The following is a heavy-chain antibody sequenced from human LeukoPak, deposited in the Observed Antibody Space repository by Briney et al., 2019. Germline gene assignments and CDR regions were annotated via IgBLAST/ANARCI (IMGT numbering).Heavy chain of an antibody. CDR1: GYTFTGYY. J-gene: IGHJ4*02. D-gene: IGHD3-3*01. Sequence: GASVKVSCRASGYTFTGYYMHWVRQAPGQGLEWMGRINPNSGGTNYAQKFQGRVTMTRDTSISTAYMELSRLRSDDTAVYYCARVDTIYQFDYWGQGTLVTVSS. CDR3: ARVDTIYQFDY. CDR2: INPNSGGT. V-gene: IGHV1-2*06.